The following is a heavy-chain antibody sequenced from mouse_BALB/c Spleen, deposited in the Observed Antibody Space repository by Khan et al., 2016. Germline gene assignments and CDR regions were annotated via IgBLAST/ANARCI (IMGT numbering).Heavy chain of an antibody. V-gene: IGHV9-2-1*01. Sequence: QIQLVQSGPELKKPGETVKISCKASGYTFTDYSMHWVKQAPGKGLKWMGWINTETGEPTYADDFKGRFAFSLETSASTAYLESNNLKNEDTATXFCARSTVVARNYYALDYLGQGTSVTVSS. CDR3: ARSTVVARNYYALDY. D-gene: IGHD1-1*01. CDR2: INTETGEP. J-gene: IGHJ4*01. CDR1: GYTFTDYS.